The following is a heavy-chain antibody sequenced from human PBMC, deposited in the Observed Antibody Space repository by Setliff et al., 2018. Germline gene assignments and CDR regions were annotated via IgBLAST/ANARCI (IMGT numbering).Heavy chain of an antibody. D-gene: IGHD2-15*01. V-gene: IGHV4-61*02. CDR2: IYTSGNT. CDR1: GGSISSGSYY. Sequence: SETLSLTCTVSGGSISSGSYYWNWIRQPAGKGLEWIGRIYTSGNTNYNPSLKSRVTISVDTSKDQFSLKLSSVIAADTAVYYCARGGGGKPFDYWGQGTLVTVSS. CDR3: ARGGGGKPFDY. J-gene: IGHJ4*02.